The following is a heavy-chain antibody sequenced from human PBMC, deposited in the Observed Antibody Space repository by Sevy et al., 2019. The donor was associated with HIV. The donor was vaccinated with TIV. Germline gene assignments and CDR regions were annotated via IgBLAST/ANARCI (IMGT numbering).Heavy chain of an antibody. CDR1: GFTFSSYS. Sequence: GGSLRLSCAASGFTFSSYSMNWVRQAPGKGLEWVSSISSSSSYIYYADSVKGRFTISRDNAKNSLYLQMNSLRAEDTAVYYCARDAGYDFWSGYNYYMDVGGKGTTVTVS. CDR2: ISSSSSYI. D-gene: IGHD3-3*01. J-gene: IGHJ6*03. V-gene: IGHV3-21*01. CDR3: ARDAGYDFWSGYNYYMDV.